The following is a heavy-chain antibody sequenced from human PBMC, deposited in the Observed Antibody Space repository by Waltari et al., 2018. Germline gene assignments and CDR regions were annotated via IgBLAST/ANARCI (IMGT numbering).Heavy chain of an antibody. Sequence: QVQLVQSGAEVKKPGASVKVSCKASGYTFTGYYMYWVRQAPGQGLEWLGLINSNSGGTTYAHRFQGRVTMTRDTSISTIYMERSSLRSDDTAVYYCARDGDSAMVEFDYWGQGTLVTVSS. CDR3: ARDGDSAMVEFDY. CDR2: INSNSGGT. CDR1: GYTFTGYY. V-gene: IGHV1-2*02. J-gene: IGHJ4*02. D-gene: IGHD5-18*01.